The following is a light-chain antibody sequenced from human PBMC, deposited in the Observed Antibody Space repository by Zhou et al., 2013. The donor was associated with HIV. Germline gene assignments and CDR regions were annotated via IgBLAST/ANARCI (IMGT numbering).Light chain of an antibody. Sequence: EIVMTQSPATLSVSPGERATLSCRASQSVSSYLAWYQHKPGQAPRLLIYDASNRATGIPARFSASGSGTDFTLTISSLEPEDFAIYYCQQRSNWPLTFGGGTKVEIQ. CDR2: DAS. J-gene: IGKJ4*01. CDR3: QQRSNWPLT. V-gene: IGKV3-11*01. CDR1: QSVSSY.